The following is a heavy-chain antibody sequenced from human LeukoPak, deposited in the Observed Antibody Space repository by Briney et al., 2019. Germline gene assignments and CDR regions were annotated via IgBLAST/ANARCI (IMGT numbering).Heavy chain of an antibody. J-gene: IGHJ6*02. CDR3: ARVRLPVVRGVRDYGMDV. CDR1: GFTFSSYW. CDR2: INSDGSST. D-gene: IGHD3-10*01. Sequence: GGSLRLSCAASGFTFSSYWMHWVRQAPGKGLVWVSRINSDGSSTSYADSVKGRFTISRDNAKNTLYLQMNSLRAEDTAVYYCARVRLPVVRGVRDYGMDVWGQGTTVTVSS. V-gene: IGHV3-74*01.